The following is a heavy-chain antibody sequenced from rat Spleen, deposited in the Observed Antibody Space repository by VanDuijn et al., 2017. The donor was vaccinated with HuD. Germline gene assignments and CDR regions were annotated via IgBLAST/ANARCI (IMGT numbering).Heavy chain of an antibody. CDR2: MWSGGRT. Sequence: EVQLKESGPGLVQPSQTLSLTCTVSGFSLTDYSVHWVRQPPGKGLEWMGVMWSGGRTAYNSALKSRLSFNRDTSKSQVFLKMNSVQTEDTAMYFCARSDYGGYRNWGQGVMVTVSS. CDR3: ARSDYGGYRN. D-gene: IGHD1-11*01. CDR1: GFSLTDYS. J-gene: IGHJ2*01. V-gene: IGHV2S63*01.